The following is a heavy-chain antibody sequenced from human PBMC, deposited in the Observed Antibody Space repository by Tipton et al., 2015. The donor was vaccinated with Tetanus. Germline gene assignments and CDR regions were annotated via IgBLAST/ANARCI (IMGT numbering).Heavy chain of an antibody. Sequence: SLRLSCEASGFIFSTYSMNWVRQAPGKGLEWVSSISLSSTYIHYTDSVKGRFTISRDNAKNTLFLQMNSLRAEDTAVYFCAGQDNRFVGSFGCMDIWGQGTTVPVSS. D-gene: IGHD3-3*01. CDR3: AGQDNRFVGSFGCMDI. CDR2: ISLSSTYI. CDR1: GFIFSTYS. J-gene: IGHJ6*02. V-gene: IGHV3-21*01.